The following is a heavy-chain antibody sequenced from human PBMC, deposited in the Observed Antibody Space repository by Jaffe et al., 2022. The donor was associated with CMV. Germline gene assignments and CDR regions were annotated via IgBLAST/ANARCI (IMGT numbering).Heavy chain of an antibody. CDR1: GFTFSSYA. J-gene: IGHJ4*02. CDR2: ISGSGGST. CDR3: AKDQAPWSTVTTFGDY. D-gene: IGHD4-4*01. Sequence: EVQLLESGGGLVQPGGSLRLSCAASGFTFSSYAMSWVRQAPGKGLEWVSAISGSGGSTYYADSVKGRFTISRDNSKNTLYLQMNSLRAEDTAVYYCAKDQAPWSTVTTFGDYWGQGTLVTVSS. V-gene: IGHV3-23*01.